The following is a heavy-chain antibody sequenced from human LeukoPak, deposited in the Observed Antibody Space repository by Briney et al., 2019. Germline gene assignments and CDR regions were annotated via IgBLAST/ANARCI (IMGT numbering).Heavy chain of an antibody. Sequence: GGSLRLSCAASGFTFSRNWMHWVRQAPGKGLVWVSRINSDGSITNYADSVKGRFTIPRDNAKNTLYLQMSSLRAEDTAVYYCAKIDAYWGQGTLVTVPS. V-gene: IGHV3-74*01. CDR2: INSDGSIT. J-gene: IGHJ4*02. CDR1: GFTFSRNW. CDR3: AKIDAY.